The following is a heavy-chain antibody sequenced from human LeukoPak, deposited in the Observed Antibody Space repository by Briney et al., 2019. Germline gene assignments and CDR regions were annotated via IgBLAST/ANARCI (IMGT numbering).Heavy chain of an antibody. J-gene: IGHJ4*02. D-gene: IGHD3-10*01. V-gene: IGHV1-18*01. Sequence: ASVKVSCQASGYTFTSYGISWVRQAPGQGLEWMGWSSAYNGNTTYSKKPQDRVTMITETSTNTAYMEMRSLRSDDTAVYYFARVSGNYPRDYWGQGTLVTVSS. CDR1: GYTFTSYG. CDR3: ARVSGNYPRDY. CDR2: SSAYNGNT.